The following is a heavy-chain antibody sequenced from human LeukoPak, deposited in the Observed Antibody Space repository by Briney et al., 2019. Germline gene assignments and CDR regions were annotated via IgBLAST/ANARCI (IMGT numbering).Heavy chain of an antibody. CDR1: GYTFTSNY. V-gene: IGHV1-46*01. D-gene: IGHD3-22*01. Sequence: ASVKVSCKAFGYTFTSNYMHWAPHARGQGPEWMGEISPSGGSTTYAQKFQGRVTMTEDTSTDTAYMELSSLRSEDTAVYYCATDYYYDSSGSYYTVDYWGQGTLVTVSS. J-gene: IGHJ4*02. CDR2: ISPSGGST. CDR3: ATDYYYDSSGSYYTVDY.